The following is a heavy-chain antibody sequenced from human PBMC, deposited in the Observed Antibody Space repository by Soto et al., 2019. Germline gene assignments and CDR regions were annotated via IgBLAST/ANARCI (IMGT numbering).Heavy chain of an antibody. J-gene: IGHJ6*02. CDR2: VWYDGGNK. D-gene: IGHD5-12*01. Sequence: QVQLVESGGGVVQPGRSLRLSCAASGFTFSSYGMQWVRQAPGKWLEWVALVWYDGGNKYYADYVKGRFTISRDNSKNTLYLQMNSLRDEDTAVYYCVRAAGYSGNDYVYYYGMDVWGQGTTVTVSS. CDR3: VRAAGYSGNDYVYYYGMDV. V-gene: IGHV3-33*01. CDR1: GFTFSSYG.